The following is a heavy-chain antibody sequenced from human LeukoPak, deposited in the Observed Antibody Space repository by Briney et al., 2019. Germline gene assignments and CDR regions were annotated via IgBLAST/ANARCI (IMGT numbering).Heavy chain of an antibody. Sequence: SETLSLTCTVSGGSISSYYWSWIRQPPGKGLEWIGYIYYTGSTNYNPSLKSRVTISVDTSKNQFSLKLSSVTAADTAVYYCARGRNYDFWSGYYYYYSMDVWGQGTTVTVSS. V-gene: IGHV4-59*01. CDR1: GGSISSYY. D-gene: IGHD3-3*01. CDR3: ARGRNYDFWSGYYYYYSMDV. J-gene: IGHJ6*02. CDR2: IYYTGST.